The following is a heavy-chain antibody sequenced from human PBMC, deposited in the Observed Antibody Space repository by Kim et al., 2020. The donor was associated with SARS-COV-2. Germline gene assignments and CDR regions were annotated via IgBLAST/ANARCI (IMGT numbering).Heavy chain of an antibody. CDR3: ARDRGYCSSTSCSNYYYGMDV. CDR2: ISSSSSYI. V-gene: IGHV3-21*01. CDR1: GFTFSSYS. J-gene: IGHJ6*02. Sequence: GGSLRLSCAASGFTFSSYSMNWVRQAPGKGLEWVSSISSSSSYIYYADSVKGRFTISRDNAKNSLYLQMNSLRAEDTAVYYCARDRGYCSSTSCSNYYYGMDVWGQGTTVTVSS. D-gene: IGHD2-2*01.